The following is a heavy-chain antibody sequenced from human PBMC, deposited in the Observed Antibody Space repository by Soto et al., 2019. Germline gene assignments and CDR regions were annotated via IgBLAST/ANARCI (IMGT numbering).Heavy chain of an antibody. CDR3: AREWLVPGMDV. Sequence: QVQLVESGGGVVQPGRSLRLSCAASGFTFSSYAMHWVRQAPGKGLEWVEVISYDGSNKYYADSVKGRFTISRDNSKNTLYLQMNSLRAEDTAVYYCAREWLVPGMDVWGQGTTVTVSS. J-gene: IGHJ6*02. CDR1: GFTFSSYA. CDR2: ISYDGSNK. D-gene: IGHD6-19*01. V-gene: IGHV3-30-3*01.